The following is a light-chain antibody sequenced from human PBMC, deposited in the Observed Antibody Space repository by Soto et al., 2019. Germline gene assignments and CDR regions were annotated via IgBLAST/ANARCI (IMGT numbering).Light chain of an antibody. J-gene: IGKJ2*01. CDR3: QHSYSAPVT. Sequence: DIQMTQSPSSLSASIGDRVTITCRASQSISSYLNWFQQKPGEAPKLLIQAASSLQSGVPSRFSGSGSGTDFTLTINSLQPEDFAVYYCQHSYSAPVTFGQGTKV. CDR1: QSISSY. V-gene: IGKV1-39*01. CDR2: AAS.